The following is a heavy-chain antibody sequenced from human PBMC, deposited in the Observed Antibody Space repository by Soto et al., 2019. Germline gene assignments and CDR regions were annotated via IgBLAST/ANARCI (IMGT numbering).Heavy chain of an antibody. Sequence: GGSLRLSCPASGFTVSSNYMSWVRQAPGKGLEWVSVIYSGGSTYYADSVKGRFTISRHNSKNTLYLQMNSLRAEDTAVYYCAREVYCGRGSPRWNLFIIGGKGTMVTVS. D-gene: IGHD3-10*01. CDR3: AREVYCGRGSPRWNLFII. CDR1: GFTVSSNY. V-gene: IGHV3-53*04. J-gene: IGHJ3*01. CDR2: IYSGGST.